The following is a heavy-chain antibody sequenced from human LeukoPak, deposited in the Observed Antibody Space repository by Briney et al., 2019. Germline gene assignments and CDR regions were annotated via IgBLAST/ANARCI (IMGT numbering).Heavy chain of an antibody. J-gene: IGHJ6*03. CDR1: GYTFTSYD. V-gene: IGHV1-8*01. D-gene: IGHD4-23*01. Sequence: GASVKVSCKASGYTFTSYDINWVRQATGQGLEWMGWMNPNSGNTGYAQKFQGRVTMTRNTSISTAYMELSSLRSEDTAVYYCARYSTVVRDYYYMDVWGKGTTVTISS. CDR2: MNPNSGNT. CDR3: ARYSTVVRDYYYMDV.